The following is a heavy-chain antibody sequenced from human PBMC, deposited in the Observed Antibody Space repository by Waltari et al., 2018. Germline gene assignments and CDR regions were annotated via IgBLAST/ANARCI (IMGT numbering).Heavy chain of an antibody. CDR3: ARGGTSGSYGY. D-gene: IGHD3-10*01. V-gene: IGHV4-59*01. J-gene: IGHJ4*02. CDR1: GGSISGYY. CDR2: IYYSGST. Sequence: QVQLQESGPGLVKPSETLSLTCTVSGGSISGYYWSWIRQPPGKGLEWIGYIYYSGSTNYNPSLKSRVTISVDTSKNQFALKLSSVTAADTAVYYCARGGTSGSYGYWGQGTLVTVSS.